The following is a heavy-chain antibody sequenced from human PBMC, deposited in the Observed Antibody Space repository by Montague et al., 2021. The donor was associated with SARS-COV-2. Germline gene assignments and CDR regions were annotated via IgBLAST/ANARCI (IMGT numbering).Heavy chain of an antibody. Sequence: TLSLTCTVSGGSISSASYYWSWIRQPAGKGLEWIGHIYSTVITNYNPSLKSRVTISVDLSKNQFSLKMTSVTAADTAVYYCARDPHDYCWFDPWGQGTLVTVSS. CDR3: ARDPHDYCWFDP. CDR2: IYSTVIT. D-gene: IGHD4-11*01. J-gene: IGHJ5*02. CDR1: GGSISSASYY. V-gene: IGHV4-61*09.